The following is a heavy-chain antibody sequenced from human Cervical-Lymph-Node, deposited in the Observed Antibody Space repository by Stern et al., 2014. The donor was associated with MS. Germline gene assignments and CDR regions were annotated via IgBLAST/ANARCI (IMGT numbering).Heavy chain of an antibody. CDR3: ARRGPAAEIDF. D-gene: IGHD6-13*01. V-gene: IGHV5-51*01. J-gene: IGHJ4*02. CDR1: GYTFTTYW. Sequence: VQLGQSGAEVKKPGESLKISCTASGYTFTTYWIGWVRQVSGKGLEWMGIIYPRDSDARLSPSFQGQVTISVDKSITTAYLQWSSLKASDTAMYYCARRGPAAEIDFWGQGTLVTVSS. CDR2: IYPRDSDA.